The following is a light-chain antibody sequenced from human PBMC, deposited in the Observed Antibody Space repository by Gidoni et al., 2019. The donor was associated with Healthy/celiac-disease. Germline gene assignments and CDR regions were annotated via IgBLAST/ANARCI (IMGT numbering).Light chain of an antibody. CDR3: QQLNSYPPLT. Sequence: IQLTPSPSSLSASVGDRVTITCRASQGISSYLAWYQQKPGKAPKLLIYAASTLQSGVPSRFSGSGSGTDFTLTISSLQPEDCATYYCQQLNSYPPLTFGGGTKVEIK. V-gene: IGKV1-9*01. CDR1: QGISSY. CDR2: AAS. J-gene: IGKJ4*01.